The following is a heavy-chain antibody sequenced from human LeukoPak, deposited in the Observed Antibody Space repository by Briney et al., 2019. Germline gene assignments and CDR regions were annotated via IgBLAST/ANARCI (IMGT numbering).Heavy chain of an antibody. D-gene: IGHD1-20*01. Sequence: SETLSLTCTVSGGSISSSSYYWGWIRQPPGKGLEWIGSIHYSGNTYYNPSLKSRVTISVDTSKNQFSLKLSSVTAADTAVYYCARIITENLRRFDYWGQGTLVTVSS. J-gene: IGHJ4*02. CDR3: ARIITENLRRFDY. V-gene: IGHV4-39*01. CDR1: GGSISSSSYY. CDR2: IHYSGNT.